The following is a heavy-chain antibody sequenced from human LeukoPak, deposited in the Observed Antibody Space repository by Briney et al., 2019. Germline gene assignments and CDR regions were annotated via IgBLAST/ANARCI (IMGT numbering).Heavy chain of an antibody. V-gene: IGHV1-3*01. CDR1: GYTFTSYA. CDR3: ARGAADTAMAYLDY. Sequence: GASVKVSCKASGYTFTSYAMHWVRQAPGQRLEWMGWINAGNGNTKYSQKFQGRVTITRDTSASTAYMELSSLRSEDTVVYYCARGAADTAMAYLDYWGQGTLVTVSS. CDR2: INAGNGNT. D-gene: IGHD5-18*01. J-gene: IGHJ4*02.